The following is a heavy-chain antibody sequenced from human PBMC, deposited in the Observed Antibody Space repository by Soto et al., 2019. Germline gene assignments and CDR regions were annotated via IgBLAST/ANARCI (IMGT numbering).Heavy chain of an antibody. D-gene: IGHD3-9*01. CDR2: IYYSGST. CDR1: GGSISSGGYY. CDR3: ARVYYDILTGYSPFDY. J-gene: IGHJ4*02. V-gene: IGHV4-31*03. Sequence: SETRSLTCSVSGGSISSGGYYWSWIRQHPGKGLEWIGYIYYSGSTYYNPSLKSRVTISVDTSKNQFSLKLSSVTAADTAVYYCARVYYDILTGYSPFDYWGQGTLVTVSS.